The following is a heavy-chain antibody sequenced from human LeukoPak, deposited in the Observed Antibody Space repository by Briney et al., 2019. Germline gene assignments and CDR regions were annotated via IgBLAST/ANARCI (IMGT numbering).Heavy chain of an antibody. V-gene: IGHV3-74*01. Sequence: PGGSLRLSCAASGFTFNNYWMHWVRQAPGKGLVWVSRINNDGSRINYADSVKGRFTISRDNAKNTMYLQMNSLRAEDTAVYYCARDLTSGAFDIWGQGTMVTVSS. CDR2: INNDGSRI. CDR1: GFTFNNYW. CDR3: ARDLTSGAFDI. J-gene: IGHJ3*02.